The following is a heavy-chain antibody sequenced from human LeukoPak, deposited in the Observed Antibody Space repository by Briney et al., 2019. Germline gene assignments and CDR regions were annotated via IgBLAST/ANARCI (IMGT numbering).Heavy chain of an antibody. CDR3: AKLEQYYYDSSGYYSHPHDAFDI. Sequence: GRSLRLSCAASGSTFSSYGMHWVRQAPGKGLEWVAVISYDGSNKYYADSVKGRFTISRDNSKNTLYLQMNSLRAEDTAVYYCAKLEQYYYDSSGYYSHPHDAFDIWGQGTMVTVSS. D-gene: IGHD3-22*01. V-gene: IGHV3-30*18. J-gene: IGHJ3*02. CDR2: ISYDGSNK. CDR1: GSTFSSYG.